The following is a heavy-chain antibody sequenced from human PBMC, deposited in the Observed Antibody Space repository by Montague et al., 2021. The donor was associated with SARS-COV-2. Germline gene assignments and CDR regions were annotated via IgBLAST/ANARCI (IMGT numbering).Heavy chain of an antibody. CDR1: GGSISSSSYY. Sequence: SETLSLTCTVSGGSISSSSYYWGWIRQPPGKGLEWIGSIYYSGSTYYNPSLKSRVTISVDTSKNQFSLKLSSVTAADTAVYYCAGERSEDFWSGYSSYYYYYMDVWGKGTTVTVSS. D-gene: IGHD3-3*01. V-gene: IGHV4-39*02. CDR3: AGERSEDFWSGYSSYYYYYMDV. CDR2: IYYSGST. J-gene: IGHJ6*03.